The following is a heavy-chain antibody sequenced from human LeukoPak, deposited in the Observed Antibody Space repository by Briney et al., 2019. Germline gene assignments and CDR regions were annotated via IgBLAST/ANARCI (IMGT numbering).Heavy chain of an antibody. Sequence: GSLRLSCAASGFTFSSYAMSWVRQAPGKGLEWIGEINHSGSTNYNPSLKSRVTISVDTSKNQFSPKLSSVTAADTAVYYCARGSRRGTNYWGQGTLVTVSS. CDR2: INHSGST. D-gene: IGHD3-16*01. V-gene: IGHV4-34*01. CDR1: GFTFSSYA. J-gene: IGHJ4*02. CDR3: ARGSRRGTNY.